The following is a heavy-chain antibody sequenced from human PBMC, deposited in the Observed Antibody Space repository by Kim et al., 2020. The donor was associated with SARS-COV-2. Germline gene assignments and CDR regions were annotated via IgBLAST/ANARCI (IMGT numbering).Heavy chain of an antibody. J-gene: IGHJ4*02. V-gene: IGHV3-7*03. D-gene: IGHD6-19*01. Sequence: YVDSVKGRFTITRDNAKSSLYLQMNSLRAEDTAVYYCARDTSRLAPCDYWGQGTLVSVSS. CDR3: ARDTSRLAPCDY.